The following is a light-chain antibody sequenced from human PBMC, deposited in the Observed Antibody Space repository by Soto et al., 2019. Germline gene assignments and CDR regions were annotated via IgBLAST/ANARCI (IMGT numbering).Light chain of an antibody. CDR2: DAS. CDR1: QSINNY. Sequence: EIVLTQSQVTLSLSPGERSTLSCRSSQSINNYLAWYQQKPGQAPRLLIYDASNRATGVPARFSGSGSGTEFTLTISSLQSEDFAVYYCQQYNNWPPITFGQGTRLEIK. V-gene: IGKV3-11*01. CDR3: QQYNNWPPIT. J-gene: IGKJ5*01.